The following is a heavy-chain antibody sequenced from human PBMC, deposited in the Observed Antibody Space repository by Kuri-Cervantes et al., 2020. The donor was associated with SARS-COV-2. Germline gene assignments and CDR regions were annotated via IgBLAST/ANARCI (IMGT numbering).Heavy chain of an antibody. CDR1: GGTFSSYA. Sequence: SVKVSCKASGGTFSSYAISWVRQAPGQGLEWMGRIIPILGTANYAQKFQGRVTITADKSTSTAYMELSSLRSEDTAVYYCARDREQLVARAYYYYYYMDAWGKGTTVTVSS. CDR2: IIPILGTA. J-gene: IGHJ6*03. V-gene: IGHV1-69*04. CDR3: ARDREQLVARAYYYYYYMDA. D-gene: IGHD6-13*01.